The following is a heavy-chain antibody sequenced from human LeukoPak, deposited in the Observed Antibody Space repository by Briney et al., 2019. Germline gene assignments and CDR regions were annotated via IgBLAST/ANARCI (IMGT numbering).Heavy chain of an antibody. V-gene: IGHV1-69*13. D-gene: IGHD6-13*01. CDR1: GGTFSSYA. CDR2: IIPIFGTA. J-gene: IGHJ6*02. Sequence: SVKVSCKASGGTFSSYAISWVRQAPGQGLEWMGGIIPIFGTANYAQKFQGRVTITADESTSTAYMELSSLRSEDTAVYYYARTQQLVRGYYYYGMDVWGQGTTVTVSS. CDR3: ARTQQLVRGYYYYGMDV.